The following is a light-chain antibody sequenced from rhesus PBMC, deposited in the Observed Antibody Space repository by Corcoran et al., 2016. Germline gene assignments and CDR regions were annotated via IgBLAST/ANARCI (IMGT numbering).Light chain of an antibody. Sequence: DIQMTQSPSSLSASVGDRVTITCQASQGISSWLAWYHQNPGKAPKLLIYAASSLQSGVPSRFSGSRSGTDFTLTISSLQPEDFATYYCQQHNSYPFTFGPGTKLDIK. CDR2: AAS. J-gene: IGKJ3*01. V-gene: IGKV1-33*02. CDR3: QQHNSYPFT. CDR1: QGISSW.